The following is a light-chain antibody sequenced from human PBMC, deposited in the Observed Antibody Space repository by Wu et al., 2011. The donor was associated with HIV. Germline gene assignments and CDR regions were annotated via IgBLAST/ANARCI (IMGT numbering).Light chain of an antibody. CDR3: QQYGSSPPGFT. Sequence: ISQFLVLDQQNQGTLGLIYAASTLQSGVPSRFSGSGSGTDFTLTISRLEPEDFAVYYCQQYGSSPPGFTLALGQSGYQT. J-gene: IGKJ3*01. CDR1: ISQF. CDR2: AAS. V-gene: IGKV1-27*01.